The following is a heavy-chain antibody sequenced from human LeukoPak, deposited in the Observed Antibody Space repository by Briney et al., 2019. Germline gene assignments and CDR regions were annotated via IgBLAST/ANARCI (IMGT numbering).Heavy chain of an antibody. CDR1: GGTFSSYA. J-gene: IGHJ3*02. Sequence: GASVKVSCKASGGTFSSYAISWVRQAPGQGLEWMGGIIPIFGTANYAQKFQGRVTITADESTSTAYMELSSLRSEDTAVYYCARVRYHYDFWSGYYSPPRSDAFDIWGQGTMVTVSS. CDR3: ARVRYHYDFWSGYYSPPRSDAFDI. D-gene: IGHD3-3*01. V-gene: IGHV1-69*13. CDR2: IIPIFGTA.